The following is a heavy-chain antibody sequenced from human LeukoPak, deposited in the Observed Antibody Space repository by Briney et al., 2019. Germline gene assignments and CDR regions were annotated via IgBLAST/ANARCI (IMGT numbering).Heavy chain of an antibody. V-gene: IGHV3-33*01. CDR1: GFTFSSYG. D-gene: IGHD5-12*01. CDR2: IWYDGSNK. CDR3: ARKHIVAGYYYMDV. Sequence: PGRALRLSCAASGFTFSSYGMHWVRQAPGKGLEWVAVIWYDGSNKYYVDSVKGRFTISRDNSKNTLYLQMNSLRAEDTAVYYCARKHIVAGYYYMDVWGKGTTVTVSS. J-gene: IGHJ6*03.